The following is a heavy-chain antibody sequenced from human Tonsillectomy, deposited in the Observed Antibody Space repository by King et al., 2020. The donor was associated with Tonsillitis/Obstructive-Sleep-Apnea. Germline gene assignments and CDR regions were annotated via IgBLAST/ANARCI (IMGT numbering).Heavy chain of an antibody. J-gene: IGHJ3*02. CDR1: GFTFGDYA. D-gene: IGHD6-13*01. CDR3: AKDLIIAVSGTPGDAFDM. CDR2: IRWNSGSV. Sequence: VQLVESGGGLVQPGRSLRLSCAASGFTFGDYAMHWVRQAPGKGLEWVSGIRWNSGSVVYAGAVRGRFTISRDNGKNSLYLQMNSLRPDDTALYYCAKDLIIAVSGTPGDAFDMWGQGTMVTVSS. V-gene: IGHV3-9*01.